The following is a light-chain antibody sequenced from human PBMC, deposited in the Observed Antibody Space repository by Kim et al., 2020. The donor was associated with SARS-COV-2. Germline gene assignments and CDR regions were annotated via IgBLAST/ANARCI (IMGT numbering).Light chain of an antibody. CDR1: NIGSKS. CDR2: YDS. CDR3: QVWDSSSDHPV. Sequence: APGKTARITCGGNNIGSKSVHWYQQKPGQAPALVIYYDSDRPSGIPVRFSGSSSGNTATLTISRVEAGDEADYYCQVWDSSSDHPVFGGGTQLTVL. V-gene: IGLV3-21*04. J-gene: IGLJ3*02.